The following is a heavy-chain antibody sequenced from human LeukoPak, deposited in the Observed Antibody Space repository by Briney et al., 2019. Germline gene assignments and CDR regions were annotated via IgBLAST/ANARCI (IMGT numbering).Heavy chain of an antibody. CDR3: AREPRSIARAFDI. D-gene: IGHD6-6*01. CDR2: IYSGGST. Sequence: PGGSLRLSCAASGFTVSSNYMSWVRQAPGKGLEWVSVIYSGGSTYYGDSVKGRFTISRDNAKNTLYLQMNSLRAEDTAVYYCAREPRSIARAFDIWGQGTMVTVSS. V-gene: IGHV3-53*01. CDR1: GFTVSSNY. J-gene: IGHJ3*02.